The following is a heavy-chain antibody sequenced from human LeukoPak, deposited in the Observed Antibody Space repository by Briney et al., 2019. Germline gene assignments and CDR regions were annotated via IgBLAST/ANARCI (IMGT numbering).Heavy chain of an antibody. CDR3: ARDRDDSSGWTDFDY. CDR2: ISAYNGNT. D-gene: IGHD6-19*01. Sequence: GASVKVSCKASGYTFTSYGISWVRQAPGQGLEWMGWISAYNGNTNYAQKLQGRVTMTTDTPTSTAYMELRSLRSDDTAVYYCARDRDDSSGWTDFDYWGQGTLVTVSS. J-gene: IGHJ4*02. CDR1: GYTFTSYG. V-gene: IGHV1-18*01.